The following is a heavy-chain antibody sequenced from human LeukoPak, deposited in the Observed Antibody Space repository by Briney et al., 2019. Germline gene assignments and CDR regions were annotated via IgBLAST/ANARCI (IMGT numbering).Heavy chain of an antibody. CDR3: SRAYSTGWLGINDY. J-gene: IGHJ4*02. Sequence: GGSLRLSCSAAGFTFSDYAVTWVRQAPGKGLEWVGFIRNKANGATAGYAASVKGRFTISRDDSKPIAYLQMNSLETEDIAVYYCSRAYSTGWLGINDYWGQGALVTVSS. D-gene: IGHD6-19*01. CDR2: IRNKANGATA. V-gene: IGHV3-49*04. CDR1: GFTFSDYA.